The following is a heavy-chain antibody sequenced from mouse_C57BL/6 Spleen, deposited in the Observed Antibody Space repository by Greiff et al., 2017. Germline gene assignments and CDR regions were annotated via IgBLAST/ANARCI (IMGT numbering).Heavy chain of an antibody. Sequence: QVQLQQPGAELVRPGSSVKLSCKASGYTFTSYWMDWVKQRPGQGLEWIGNIYPSDSETHYNQKFKDKATLTVDKSSSTAYMQLSSLTSEDSAVYYCARSRLGDAMDYWGQGTSVTVSS. J-gene: IGHJ4*01. CDR2: IYPSDSET. D-gene: IGHD2-4*01. V-gene: IGHV1-61*01. CDR3: ARSRLGDAMDY. CDR1: GYTFTSYW.